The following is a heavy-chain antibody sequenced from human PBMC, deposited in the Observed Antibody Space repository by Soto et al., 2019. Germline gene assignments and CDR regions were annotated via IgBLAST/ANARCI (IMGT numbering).Heavy chain of an antibody. J-gene: IGHJ4*02. CDR1: GGSISSDYW. CDR2: IFHGGTA. CDR3: ARNPFDY. V-gene: IGHV4-4*02. Sequence: SETLSLTCAVSGGSISSDYWWSWVRQPPGKGLEWIGEIFHGGTANYNPSLKSRVTISMDKSDNQFSLKLNSVTAADTGVYYCARNPFDYWGQGTLVTVSS.